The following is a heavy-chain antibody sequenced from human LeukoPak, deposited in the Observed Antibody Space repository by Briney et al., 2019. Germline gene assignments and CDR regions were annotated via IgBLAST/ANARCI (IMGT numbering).Heavy chain of an antibody. Sequence: RASVKVSCKASGYTFTSYYMHWVRQAPGQGLEWMGIINPSGGSTGYARKFQGRVTMTRDTSTSTVYMELSSLRSEDTAVYYCAALSVVVVPAARDQDYFDYWGQGTLVTVSS. V-gene: IGHV1-46*01. CDR2: INPSGGST. CDR1: GYTFTSYY. CDR3: AALSVVVVPAARDQDYFDY. D-gene: IGHD2-2*01. J-gene: IGHJ4*02.